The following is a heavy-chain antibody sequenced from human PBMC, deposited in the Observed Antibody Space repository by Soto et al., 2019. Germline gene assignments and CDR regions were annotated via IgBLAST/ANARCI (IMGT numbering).Heavy chain of an antibody. CDR3: ARDLFAGGYSYDPKKGMDV. J-gene: IGHJ6*02. CDR1: GYTFTSYY. D-gene: IGHD5-18*01. V-gene: IGHV1-46*01. CDR2: INPSGGST. Sequence: ASVKVSCKASGYTFTSYYMHWVRQAPGQGLEWMGIINPSGGSTSYAQKFQGRVTISVDKSKNQFSLKLSSVTAADTAVYYCARDLFAGGYSYDPKKGMDVWGQGTTVTVSS.